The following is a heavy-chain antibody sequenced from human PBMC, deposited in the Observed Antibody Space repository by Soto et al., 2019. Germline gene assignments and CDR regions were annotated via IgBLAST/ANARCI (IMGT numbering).Heavy chain of an antibody. Sequence: PSQTKSHTTTFSDAYISSGTFYSSWIRPPPGKGLESIANIYYDGSTYYNPSLKSRVTISLDTSKNQFSLKLSSVTAADTAGYYCARSHIVTRLLMYPYDYWGQGTLVTLSS. CDR1: DAYISSGTFY. CDR3: ARSHIVTRLLMYPYDY. V-gene: IGHV4-39*01. CDR2: IYYDGST. D-gene: IGHD6-6*01. J-gene: IGHJ4*02.